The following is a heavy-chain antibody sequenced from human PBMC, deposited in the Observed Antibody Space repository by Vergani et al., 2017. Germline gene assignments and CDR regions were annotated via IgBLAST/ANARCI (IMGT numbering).Heavy chain of an antibody. CDR3: ARDLVAARRTVYYFDY. Sequence: QVQLVQSGAEVKKPGASVKVSCKASGYTFTGYYMHWVRQAPGQGLEWMGRINPNSGGTNYAQKFQGRGTMTRDTSISTAYMELSRLRSDDTAVYYCARDLVAARRTVYYFDYWGQGTLVTVSS. D-gene: IGHD6-6*01. CDR1: GYTFTGYY. V-gene: IGHV1-2*06. J-gene: IGHJ4*02. CDR2: INPNSGGT.